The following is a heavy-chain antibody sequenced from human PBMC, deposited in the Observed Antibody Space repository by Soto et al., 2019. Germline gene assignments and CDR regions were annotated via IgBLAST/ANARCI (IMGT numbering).Heavy chain of an antibody. V-gene: IGHV4-4*02. CDR1: SGSISSNYW. J-gene: IGHJ4*02. CDR3: ARNGWYCLDC. Sequence: QVQLQESGPGLVKPSETLSLTCVVSSGSISSNYWWSWVRQSPGKGLEWIGEIYPSGNTNYNPSLNSRVTISVDKSKNQFSLNLNSVTAADTAVYYCARNGWYCLDCWGQGTLVTVSS. D-gene: IGHD6-19*01. CDR2: IYPSGNT.